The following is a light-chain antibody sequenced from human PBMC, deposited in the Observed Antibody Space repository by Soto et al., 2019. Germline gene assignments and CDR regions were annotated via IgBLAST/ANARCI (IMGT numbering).Light chain of an antibody. Sequence: AIQLTQSPSSLSASIGDRVTITCRASQGFSSALAWYQQKPGNTPKLLIYDASSLAIGVPSRFSGSGSGTDFTLTISSLQPEDFATYYCQQFNSYPLSFGGGTKVDIK. CDR2: DAS. CDR1: QGFSSA. CDR3: QQFNSYPLS. J-gene: IGKJ4*01. V-gene: IGKV1-13*02.